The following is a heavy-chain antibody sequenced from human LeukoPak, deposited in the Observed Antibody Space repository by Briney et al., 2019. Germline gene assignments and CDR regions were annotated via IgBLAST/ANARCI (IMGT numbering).Heavy chain of an antibody. CDR2: IYYNGNT. CDR3: ARHMNTGTFPLDV. CDR1: GGSISNYY. D-gene: IGHD1-26*01. Sequence: SETLSLTCTVSGGSISNYYWSWIRQPPGKGVEWIGYIYYNGNTNYNPSLKSRVTISVDTSKNQFSLKLSSVTAADTAVYFCARHMNTGTFPLDVWGQGTTVTVSS. J-gene: IGHJ6*02. V-gene: IGHV4-59*08.